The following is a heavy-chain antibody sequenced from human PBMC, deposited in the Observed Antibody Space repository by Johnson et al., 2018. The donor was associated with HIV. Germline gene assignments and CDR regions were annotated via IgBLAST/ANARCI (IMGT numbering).Heavy chain of an antibody. V-gene: IGHV3-30*02. CDR3: AKGLKLGSGDDAFDI. J-gene: IGHJ3*02. CDR1: GFTFSSYG. Sequence: QVQLVESGGGVVQPGGSLRLSCAASGFTFSSYGMHWVRQAPGTGLAWVAFIRYDGSNKYYADSVKGRVTISRDNSKNTLYLQMNSLRAEDTAVYYCAKGLKLGSGDDAFDIWGQGTMVTVSS. CDR2: IRYDGSNK. D-gene: IGHD7-27*01.